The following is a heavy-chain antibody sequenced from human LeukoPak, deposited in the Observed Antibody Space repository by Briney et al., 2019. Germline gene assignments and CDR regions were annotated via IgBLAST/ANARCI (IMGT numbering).Heavy chain of an antibody. V-gene: IGHV3-33*01. Sequence: PGGSLRLSCAASGFTFSSYGMHWVRQAPGKGLEWVAVIWYDGSNKYYADSVKGRFTISRDNSKNTLYLQMNSLRAEDTAEYYCARDQGYSYGYPFDYWGQGTLVTVSS. CDR1: GFTFSSYG. CDR3: ARDQGYSYGYPFDY. J-gene: IGHJ4*02. D-gene: IGHD5-18*01. CDR2: IWYDGSNK.